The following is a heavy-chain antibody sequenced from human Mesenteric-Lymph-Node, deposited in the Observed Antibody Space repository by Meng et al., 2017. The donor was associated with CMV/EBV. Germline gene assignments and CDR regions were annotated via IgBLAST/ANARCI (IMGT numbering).Heavy chain of an antibody. J-gene: IGHJ5*02. CDR1: GFTLSSYM. D-gene: IGHD3-3*01. V-gene: IGHV3-21*04. CDR2: ISATSAYI. Sequence: GESLKISCEASGFTLSSYMMNWVRQAPGKGLEWVSSISATSAYIYYADSVRGRFTITRDNAKNSLYLQMNSLRAEDTAVYYCARNYDFWSGFQNWFDPWGQGTLVTVSS. CDR3: ARNYDFWSGFQNWFDP.